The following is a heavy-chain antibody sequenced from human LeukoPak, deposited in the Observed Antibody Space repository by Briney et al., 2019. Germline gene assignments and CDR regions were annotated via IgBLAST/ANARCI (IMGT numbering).Heavy chain of an antibody. Sequence: ASVKVSCKASGGTFSSYAISWVRQAPGQGLEWMGWMNTKSGNTGYAQKFQGRVTMTRDTSTSTVYMELSSLRSEDTAVYYCARALTYSGSYWIFDYWGQGTLVTVSS. CDR3: ARALTYSGSYWIFDY. V-gene: IGHV1-8*02. CDR1: GGTFSSYA. J-gene: IGHJ4*02. D-gene: IGHD1-26*01. CDR2: MNTKSGNT.